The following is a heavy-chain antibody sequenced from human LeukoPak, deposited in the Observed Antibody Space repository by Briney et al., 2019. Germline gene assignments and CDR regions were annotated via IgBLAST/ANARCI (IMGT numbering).Heavy chain of an antibody. CDR1: GYSISSGYY. J-gene: IGHJ4*02. CDR2: IYYSGST. V-gene: IGHV4-61*01. D-gene: IGHD3-10*01. CDR3: ARDHGYYGSGSYFDY. Sequence: PSETLSLTCSVSGYSISSGYYWGWIRQPPGKGLEWIGYIYYSGSTNYNPSLKSRVTISVDTSKNQFSLKLSSVTAADTAVYYCARDHGYYGSGSYFDYWGQGTLVTVSS.